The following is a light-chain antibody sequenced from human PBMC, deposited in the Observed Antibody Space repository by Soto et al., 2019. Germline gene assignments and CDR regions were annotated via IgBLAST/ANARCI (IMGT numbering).Light chain of an antibody. CDR2: GAS. CDR1: QSVTSSY. CDR3: QQYARSPLT. V-gene: IGKV3-20*01. Sequence: EIVLTQSPGTLSLSPGERATLSCRASQSVTSSYLAWYQQKPGQAPRLLIYGASNRATGFPDRFSGSRSGTDFTLTISRLEPEDFAVYYCQQYARSPLTFGPGTKVD. J-gene: IGKJ3*01.